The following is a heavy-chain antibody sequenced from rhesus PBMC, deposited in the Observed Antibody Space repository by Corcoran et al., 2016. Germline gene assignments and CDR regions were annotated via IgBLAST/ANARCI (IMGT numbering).Heavy chain of an antibody. CDR2: TYGSGGCT. CDR3: TGDNPIVCYGDY. D-gene: IGHD2-39*01. CDR1: GASLSSNY. Sequence: QVQLQESGPGLVKPSETLPLTCAVSGASLSSNYWSWIRPAPGKGMGVIGRTYGSGGCTACNPTLKSRITISIATSKNQFSRKVRSVTAADTAVYYCTGDNPIVCYGDYWGQGVLVTVSS. V-gene: IGHV4S2*01. J-gene: IGHJ4*01.